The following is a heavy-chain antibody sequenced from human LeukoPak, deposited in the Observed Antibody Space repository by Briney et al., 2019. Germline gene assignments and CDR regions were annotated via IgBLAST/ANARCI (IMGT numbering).Heavy chain of an antibody. D-gene: IGHD6-19*01. CDR1: GYTFTDYW. CDR3: ARRDSSGWYGG. J-gene: IGHJ4*02. Sequence: KNGESLKISCQASGYTFTDYWVGWVRQMPGKGLEWMGIIYCDGSKTTYSPSFQGQVTISADKSISAAYLQWSSLKASDTAMYYCARRDSSGWYGGWGQGTLVTVSS. V-gene: IGHV5-51*01. CDR2: IYCDGSKT.